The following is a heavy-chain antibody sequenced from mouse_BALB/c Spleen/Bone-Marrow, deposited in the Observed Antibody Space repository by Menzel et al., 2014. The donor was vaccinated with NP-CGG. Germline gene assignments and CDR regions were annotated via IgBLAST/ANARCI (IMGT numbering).Heavy chain of an antibody. Sequence: VKLVESGPGLVAPSQSLSITCTVSGFSLTSHGVQWVRQSPGKGLEWLGIIWAGGSTNHNLALMSRLSISKDNSKSQVFLKMNSLQTDDTAIYYCARYLNYYGAMDYWGQGTSVNVSS. D-gene: IGHD1-1*01. CDR1: GFSLTSHG. CDR2: IWAGGST. CDR3: ARYLNYYGAMDY. J-gene: IGHJ4*01. V-gene: IGHV2-9*02.